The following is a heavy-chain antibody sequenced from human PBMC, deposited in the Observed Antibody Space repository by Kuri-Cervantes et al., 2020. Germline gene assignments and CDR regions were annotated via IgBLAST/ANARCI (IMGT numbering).Heavy chain of an antibody. V-gene: IGHV1-2*02. Sequence: ASVKVSCKASGYTFTGYYMHWVRQAPGQGLEWMGWINPNSGGTNYAQKFQGRVTMTRDTSISTAYMELSRLRSDDTAVYYCARVRNMVRGVIMDHFDYWGQGTLVTVSS. D-gene: IGHD3-10*01. CDR3: ARVRNMVRGVIMDHFDY. J-gene: IGHJ4*02. CDR2: INPNSGGT. CDR1: GYTFTGYY.